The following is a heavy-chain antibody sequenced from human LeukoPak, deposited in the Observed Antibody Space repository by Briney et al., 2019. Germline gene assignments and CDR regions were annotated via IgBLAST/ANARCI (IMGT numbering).Heavy chain of an antibody. CDR2: ITKSGDQT. V-gene: IGHV3-23*01. D-gene: IGHD5-24*01. Sequence: PGGSLRLSCVPSGITFSNSALSWVRQAPGKGLEWVSTITKSGDQTYYADSVRGLFTISRDNSKSTLYLQMNSLRAEDTAVYHCVKSAGKDGYRDVFDIWGQGTVVTVSS. CDR3: VKSAGKDGYRDVFDI. J-gene: IGHJ3*02. CDR1: GITFSNSA.